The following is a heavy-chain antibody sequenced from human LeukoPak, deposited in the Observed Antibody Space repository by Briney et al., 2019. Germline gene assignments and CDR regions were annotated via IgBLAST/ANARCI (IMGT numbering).Heavy chain of an antibody. Sequence: SETLSLTCTVSGGSISSSFWSWIRQPPGKGLEWIGYIYYSGSTNYNPSLKSRVTISVDTSKNQFSLRLSSVTAADTAVYYCARLARDRFDYWGQGTLVTVSS. J-gene: IGHJ4*02. V-gene: IGHV4-59*08. CDR2: IYYSGST. CDR3: ARLARDRFDY. CDR1: GGSISSSF.